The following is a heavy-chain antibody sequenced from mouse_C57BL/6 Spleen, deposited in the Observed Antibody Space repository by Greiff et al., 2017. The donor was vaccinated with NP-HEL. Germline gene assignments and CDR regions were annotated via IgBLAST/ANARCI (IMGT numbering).Heavy chain of an antibody. CDR3: ARDGYYGWYFDV. Sequence: EVQRVESEGGLVQPGSSMKLSCTASGFTFSDYYMAWVRQVPEKGLEWVANINYDGSGTYYLDSLKSRFIISRDNAKNILYLQMSSLKSEDTATYYCARDGYYGWYFDVWGTGTTVIVSS. J-gene: IGHJ1*03. V-gene: IGHV5-16*01. CDR2: INYDGSGT. D-gene: IGHD1-1*01. CDR1: GFTFSDYY.